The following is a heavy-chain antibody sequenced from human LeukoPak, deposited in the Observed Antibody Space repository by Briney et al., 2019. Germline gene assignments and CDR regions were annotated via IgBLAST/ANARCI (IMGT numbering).Heavy chain of an antibody. CDR3: AELGITMIGGV. V-gene: IGHV3-7*01. Sequence: GGSLRLSCAASGFTFDNYWMRWVRQAPGKGMDWVANIKQDGSEKDYVYSVKGRFTISRDNAKNSLYLQMNSLRAEDTAVYYCAELGITMIGGVWGKGTTVTISS. D-gene: IGHD3-10*02. J-gene: IGHJ6*04. CDR2: IKQDGSEK. CDR1: GFTFDNYW.